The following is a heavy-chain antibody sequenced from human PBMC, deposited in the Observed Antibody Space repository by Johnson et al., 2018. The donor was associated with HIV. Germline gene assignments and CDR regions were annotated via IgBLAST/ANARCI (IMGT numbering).Heavy chain of an antibody. CDR3: ARDLLGMDDAFDI. V-gene: IGHV3-7*01. CDR2: IKQDGSEK. J-gene: IGHJ3*02. Sequence: VQLVESGGGLVQPGGSLRLSCAASGFTFSSYWMSWVRQAPGKWLEWVANIKQDGSEKYYVDSVKGRFTISRDNAKNSLYLQMNSLRAEDTAVYYCARDLLGMDDAFDIWGQGTMVTVSS. D-gene: IGHD7-27*01. CDR1: GFTFSSYW.